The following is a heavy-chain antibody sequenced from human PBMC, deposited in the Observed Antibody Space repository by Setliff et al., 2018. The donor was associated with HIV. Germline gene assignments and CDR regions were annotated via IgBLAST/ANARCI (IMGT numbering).Heavy chain of an antibody. Sequence: ASVKVSCKASGGTFSSHAISWVRQAPGQGLEWMGGIIPIFGTANYAQKFQGRVTITGDESTSTAYMELSSLRSEDTAVYYCAAGYCGGDCYSRQSYFDYWGQGTLVTVSS. CDR3: AAGYCGGDCYSRQSYFDY. CDR1: GGTFSSHA. J-gene: IGHJ4*02. V-gene: IGHV1-69*13. D-gene: IGHD2-21*02. CDR2: IIPIFGTA.